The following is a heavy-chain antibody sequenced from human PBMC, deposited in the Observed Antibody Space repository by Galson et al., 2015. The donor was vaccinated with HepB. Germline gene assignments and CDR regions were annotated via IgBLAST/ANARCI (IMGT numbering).Heavy chain of an antibody. D-gene: IGHD1-26*01. J-gene: IGHJ4*02. CDR3: AREKIVGAYVGKDY. Sequence: SLRLSCAASGFTFRSYGMHWVRQAPGKGLEWVAVIWNDGSNKYYADSVKGRFTISRDNSRNTLYLEMNSLRAEDTAVYYCAREKIVGAYVGKDYWGQGTLVTASS. V-gene: IGHV3-33*01. CDR2: IWNDGSNK. CDR1: GFTFRSYG.